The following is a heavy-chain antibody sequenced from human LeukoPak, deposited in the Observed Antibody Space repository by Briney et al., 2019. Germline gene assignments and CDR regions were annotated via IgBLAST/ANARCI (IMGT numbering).Heavy chain of an antibody. D-gene: IGHD5-12*01. V-gene: IGHV4-39*01. J-gene: IGHJ4*02. Sequence: SETLSLTCTVSGGSISSGSYYWGWIRQPPGKGLEWIGSIYYSGSTYYNPSLKSRVTISVDTSKNQFSLKLSSVTAADTAVYYCARHSGYDLYYFDYWGQGTLVTVSS. CDR3: ARHSGYDLYYFDY. CDR1: GGSISSGSYY. CDR2: IYYSGST.